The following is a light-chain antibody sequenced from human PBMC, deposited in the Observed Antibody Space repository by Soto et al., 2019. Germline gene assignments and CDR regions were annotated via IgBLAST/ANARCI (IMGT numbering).Light chain of an antibody. CDR2: GAS. CDR3: MQGTYWPRT. J-gene: IGKJ1*01. CDR1: QSVSSNY. Sequence: ESVLTQSPGTLSLSPGERATLSCRASQSVSSNYLAWYQQKPSQAPRPLIYGASTRATGIPDRFSGSGSGTDFTLKISRVGAEDVGVYYCMQGTYWPRTFGQGTKV. V-gene: IGKV3D-20*02.